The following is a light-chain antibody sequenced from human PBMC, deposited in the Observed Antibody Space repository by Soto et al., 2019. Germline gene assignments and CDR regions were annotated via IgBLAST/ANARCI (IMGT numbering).Light chain of an antibody. CDR3: QHLNSYPIT. Sequence: QLTQFQSSLSASVVDRVTITCLASQGVSSHLAWHQQKPGKAPKLLIYEVSTLQSGVPSRFRGSGSGTDFTLTISSMKHEDFATYYCQHLNSYPITFGHGTRLEIK. J-gene: IGKJ5*01. V-gene: IGKV1-9*01. CDR2: EVS. CDR1: QGVSSH.